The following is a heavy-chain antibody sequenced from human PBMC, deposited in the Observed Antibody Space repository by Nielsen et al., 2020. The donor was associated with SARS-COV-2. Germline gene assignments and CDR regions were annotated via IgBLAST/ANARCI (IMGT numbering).Heavy chain of an antibody. J-gene: IGHJ4*02. Sequence: KVSCKGSGYSFTSYWIGWVRQMPGKGLEWMGRIDPSDSYTNYSPSFQGHVTISADKSISTAYLQWSSLKASDTAMYYCVAYDYVWGSYHTFDYWGQGTLVTVSS. D-gene: IGHD3-16*02. CDR1: GYSFTSYW. CDR3: VAYDYVWGSYHTFDY. CDR2: IDPSDSYT. V-gene: IGHV5-10-1*01.